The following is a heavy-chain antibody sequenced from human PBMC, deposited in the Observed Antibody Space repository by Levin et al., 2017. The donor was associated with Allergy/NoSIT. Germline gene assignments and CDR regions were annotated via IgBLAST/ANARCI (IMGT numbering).Heavy chain of an antibody. CDR3: GILNFPGNYFYYYGTDL. D-gene: IGHD1-7*01. CDR2: ISSNSLSI. Sequence: GESLKISCTASGFTFNTYSLNWIRQAPGKGPEWLSYISSNSLSIFYADPVKGRFTISRDNVQNSVFLEMNNLTAENTAVYYCGILNFPGNYFYYYGTDLWGQGTAVSVSS. CDR1: GFTFNTYS. V-gene: IGHV3-48*01. J-gene: IGHJ6*02.